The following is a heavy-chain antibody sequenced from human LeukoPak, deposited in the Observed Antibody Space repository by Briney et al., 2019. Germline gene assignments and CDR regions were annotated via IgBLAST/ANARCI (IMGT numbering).Heavy chain of an antibody. CDR1: GGSISSSSYF. CDR2: VHYSGST. CDR3: ARQLYVSGSYYAPMDV. V-gene: IGHV4-39*01. J-gene: IGHJ6*03. Sequence: SETLSLTCSVSGGSISSSSYFWGWIRQPPGKGLEWIASVHYSGSTYYNPSLKSRVTISVDTSKNQFSLKLSSVTAADTAVYFCARQLYVSGSYYAPMDVWGKGTTVTISS. D-gene: IGHD3-10*01.